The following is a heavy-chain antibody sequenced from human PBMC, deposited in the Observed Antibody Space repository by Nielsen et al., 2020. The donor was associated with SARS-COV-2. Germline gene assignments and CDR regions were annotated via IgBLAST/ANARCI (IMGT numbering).Heavy chain of an antibody. CDR1: GGSISSSSYY. D-gene: IGHD3-3*01. CDR3: ARRGYQTHYFDY. V-gene: IGHV4-39*07. J-gene: IGHJ4*02. CDR2: IYYSGST. Sequence: SETLSLTCTVSGGSISSSSYYWGWIRQPPGKGLEWIGSIYYSGSTYYNPSLKSRVTISVDTSKNQFSLKLSSVTAADTAVYYCARRGYQTHYFDYWGQGTPVTVSS.